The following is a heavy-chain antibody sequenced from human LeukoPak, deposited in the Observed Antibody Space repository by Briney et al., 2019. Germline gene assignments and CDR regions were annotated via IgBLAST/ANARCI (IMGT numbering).Heavy chain of an antibody. D-gene: IGHD5-18*01. CDR1: GGSISSGGYY. CDR2: IYYSGST. J-gene: IGHJ4*02. Sequence: SETLSLTCTVPGGSISSGGYYWSWIRQHPGKGLEWIGYIYYSGSTYYNPSLKSRVTISVDTSKNQFSLKLSSVTAADTAVYYCARWIQLWAFIDYWGQGTLVTVSS. CDR3: ARWIQLWAFIDY. V-gene: IGHV4-31*03.